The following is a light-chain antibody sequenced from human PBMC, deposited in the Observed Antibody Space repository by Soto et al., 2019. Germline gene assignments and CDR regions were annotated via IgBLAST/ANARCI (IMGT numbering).Light chain of an antibody. Sequence: EIVMTHSPATLSVSPLEIATVSCRASRSVSSNLAWYQQKPGQAPRLLIYGASSRASGIPDRFSGSGSGTDFTLTISRLEPEDFAVFYCQQYGTSEIIFGQGTRLEIK. J-gene: IGKJ5*01. CDR3: QQYGTSEII. CDR1: RSVSSN. V-gene: IGKV3-20*01. CDR2: GAS.